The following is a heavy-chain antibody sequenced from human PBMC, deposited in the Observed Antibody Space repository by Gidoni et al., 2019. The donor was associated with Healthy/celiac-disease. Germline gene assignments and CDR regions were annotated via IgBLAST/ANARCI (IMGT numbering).Heavy chain of an antibody. J-gene: IGHJ4*02. CDR2: INHSGST. CDR1: GGSFSGYY. D-gene: IGHD6-6*01. V-gene: IGHV4-34*01. CDR3: ARVGSIAAPDY. Sequence: QVQLQPWGAGLLTPSETLSLTCGVYGGSFSGYYWSWIRQSPGKGLEWIGEINHSGSTNYNPSLKSRVTISVDTSKNQFSLKLSSGTAADTAVYYCARVGSIAAPDYWGQGTLVTVSS.